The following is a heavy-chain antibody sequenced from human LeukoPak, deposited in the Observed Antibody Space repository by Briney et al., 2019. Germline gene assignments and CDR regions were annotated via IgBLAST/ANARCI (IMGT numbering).Heavy chain of an antibody. J-gene: IGHJ4*02. D-gene: IGHD3-9*01. Sequence: PGRSLRLSCAASGFTFSSYGMHWVRQAPGKGLEWVAVIWYDGSNKYYADSVKGRFTISRDNSKNTLYLQMNSLRAEDTAVYYCARGGERYFDWLLLTTSFDYWGQGTLVTVSS. CDR3: ARGGERYFDWLLLTTSFDY. CDR2: IWYDGSNK. V-gene: IGHV3-33*01. CDR1: GFTFSSYG.